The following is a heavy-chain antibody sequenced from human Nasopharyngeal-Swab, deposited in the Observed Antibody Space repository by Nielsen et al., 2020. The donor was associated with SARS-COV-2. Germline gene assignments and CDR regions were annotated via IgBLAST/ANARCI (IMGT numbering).Heavy chain of an antibody. CDR2: IGDKDHNYAP. V-gene: IGHV3-73*01. J-gene: IGHJ4*02. CDR1: GFIFSGSA. Sequence: GGSLRLSCAASGFIFSGSAMHWVRQASGKGLEWVGRIGDKDHNYAPTYGAAVKGRFTISRDDSKNTAFLQMDSLKTEDTALYYCTTDYYFDYWGQGTLVTVSS. CDR3: TTDYYFDY.